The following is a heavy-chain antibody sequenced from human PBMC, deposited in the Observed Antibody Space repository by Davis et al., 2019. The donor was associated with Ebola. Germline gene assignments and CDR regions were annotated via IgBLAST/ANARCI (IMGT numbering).Heavy chain of an antibody. CDR3: ARAGVVVVAATQVGFDP. D-gene: IGHD2-15*01. CDR2: IRSKANSYAT. CDR1: GFTFSGSA. J-gene: IGHJ6*02. V-gene: IGHV3-73*01. Sequence: GGSLRLSCSASGFTFSGSAMHWVRQASGKGLEWVGRIRSKANSYATAYAASVKGRFTISRDDSKNTAYLQMNSLKTEDTAVYYCARAGVVVVAATQVGFDPWGQGTTVTVSS.